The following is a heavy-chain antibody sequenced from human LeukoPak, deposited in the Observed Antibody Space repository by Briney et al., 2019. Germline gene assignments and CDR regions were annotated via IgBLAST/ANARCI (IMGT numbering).Heavy chain of an antibody. J-gene: IGHJ4*02. V-gene: IGHV4-34*01. CDR3: ARGPSYYYYDSSGYDY. Sequence: SETLSLTCTVSGGSFTSSGFYWSWIRQPPGKGLEWIGEINHSGSTNYNPSLKSRVTISVDTSKNQFSLKLSSVTAADTAVYYCARGPSYYYYDSSGYDYWGQGMLVTVSS. D-gene: IGHD3-22*01. CDR2: INHSGST. CDR1: GGSFTSSGFY.